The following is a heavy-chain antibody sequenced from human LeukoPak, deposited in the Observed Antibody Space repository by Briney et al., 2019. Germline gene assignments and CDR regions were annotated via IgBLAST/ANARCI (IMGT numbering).Heavy chain of an antibody. CDR2: ISAYNGNT. J-gene: IGHJ4*02. D-gene: IGHD3-22*01. V-gene: IGHV1-18*04. CDR1: GYTFTSYY. CDR3: ARDWAYYDSHDVGIDY. Sequence: GDSVKVSCKASGYTFTSYYMHWVRQAPGQGLEWMGWISAYNGNTNYAQKLQGRVTMTTDTSTSTAYMELRSLRSDDTAVYYCARDWAYYDSHDVGIDYWGQGTLVTVSS.